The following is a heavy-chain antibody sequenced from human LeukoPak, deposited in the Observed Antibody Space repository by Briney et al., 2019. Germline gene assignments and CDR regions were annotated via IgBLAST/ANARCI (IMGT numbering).Heavy chain of an antibody. D-gene: IGHD6-13*01. CDR1: GFTFSSYT. CDR3: ASPRIAAARGPYYFDY. V-gene: IGHV3-30-3*01. CDR2: ISYDGSNK. Sequence: TGGSLRLSCAASGFTFSSYTMHWVRQAPGKGLEWVAVISYDGSNKYYADSVKGRFTISRDNSKNTLYLQMNSLRDEDTAVYYWASPRIAAARGPYYFDYWGQGTLVTVSS. J-gene: IGHJ4*02.